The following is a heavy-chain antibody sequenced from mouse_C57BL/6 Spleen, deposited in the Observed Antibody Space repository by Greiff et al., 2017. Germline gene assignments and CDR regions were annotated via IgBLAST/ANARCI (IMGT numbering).Heavy chain of an antibody. CDR2: IYPGDGDT. CDR1: GYAFSSSW. CDR3: ARSGSSHGGDY. Sequence: VQLQESGPELVKPGASVKISCKASGYAFSSSWMNWVKQRPGKGLEWIGRIYPGDGDTNYNGKFKGKATLTADKSSSTAYMQISSLTSEDSAVYFCARSGSSHGGDYWGQGTTLTVSS. J-gene: IGHJ2*01. V-gene: IGHV1-82*01. D-gene: IGHD1-1*01.